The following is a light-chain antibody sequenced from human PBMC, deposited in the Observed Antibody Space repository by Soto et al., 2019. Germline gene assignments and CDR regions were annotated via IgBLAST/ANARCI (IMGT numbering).Light chain of an antibody. J-gene: IGKJ2*01. CDR3: QLYNSYRHT. V-gene: IGKV1-5*01. CDR1: QSISSW. Sequence: DIQMTQSPSTLSASVGDRVTITCRASQSISSWLAWYQQKPGKAPKLLIYDASSLESGVPSRFSGSGSGTEFTLTICSLQPDDFATYYCQLYNSYRHTFGQGPKLQIK. CDR2: DAS.